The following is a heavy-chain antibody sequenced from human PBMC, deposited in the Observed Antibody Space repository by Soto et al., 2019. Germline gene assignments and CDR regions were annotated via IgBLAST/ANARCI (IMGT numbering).Heavy chain of an antibody. V-gene: IGHV1-18*01. Sequence: QVQLVQSGAEVKKPGASVKVSCKASGYTFASYAISWMRQAPGQGLEWMGWISAYNGNTNYAQKLQGRVSMTTDTSAGTDYMELRSLSSDDTAVYYCASDPPPPAHGGQCTLVTVSS. CDR3: ASDPPPPAH. J-gene: IGHJ1*01. CDR2: ISAYNGNT. D-gene: IGHD2-2*01. CDR1: GYTFASYA.